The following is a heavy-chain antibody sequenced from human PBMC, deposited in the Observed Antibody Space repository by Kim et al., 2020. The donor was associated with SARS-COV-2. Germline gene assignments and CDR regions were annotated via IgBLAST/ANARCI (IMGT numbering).Heavy chain of an antibody. D-gene: IGHD3-22*01. CDR1: GFTFGDYA. J-gene: IGHJ4*02. Sequence: GGSLRLSCAASGFTFGDYAMHWVRQAPGKGLEWVSGISWNSGSIGYADSVKGRFTISRDNAKNSLYLQMNSLRAEDTALYYCAKDMGIYYYDSSGTTFDYWGQGTLVTVSS. CDR2: ISWNSGSI. CDR3: AKDMGIYYYDSSGTTFDY. V-gene: IGHV3-9*01.